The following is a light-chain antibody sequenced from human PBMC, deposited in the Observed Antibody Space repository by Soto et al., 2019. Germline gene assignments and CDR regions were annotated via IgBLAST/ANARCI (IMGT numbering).Light chain of an antibody. CDR3: SSYTTNKTLI. CDR1: SSDVGAYNF. V-gene: IGLV2-14*01. J-gene: IGLJ2*01. CDR2: EVS. Sequence: QSALTQPASVSGSSGQSITISCTGTSSDVGAYNFVSWYQQHPGKAPKLIFYEVSNRPPGLSDRFSGSKSGTTASLTISGLQAEDEADYFCSSYTTNKTLILGGGTKSPS.